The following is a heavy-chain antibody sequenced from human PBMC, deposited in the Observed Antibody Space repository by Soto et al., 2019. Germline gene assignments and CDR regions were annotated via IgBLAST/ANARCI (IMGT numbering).Heavy chain of an antibody. CDR2: IYYSGST. V-gene: IGHV4-59*01. CDR3: ARDSGRMYYDSWSGYDYGMDV. Sequence: QVQLQESGPGLVKPSETLSLTCTVSGGSIRSYYWSWIRQPPGKGLEWIGYIYYSGSTNYNPSLKSRVTISVDTSKNQFSLKLSSVTAADTAVYYCARDSGRMYYDSWSGYDYGMDVWGQGTTVTVSS. J-gene: IGHJ6*02. D-gene: IGHD3-3*01. CDR1: GGSIRSYY.